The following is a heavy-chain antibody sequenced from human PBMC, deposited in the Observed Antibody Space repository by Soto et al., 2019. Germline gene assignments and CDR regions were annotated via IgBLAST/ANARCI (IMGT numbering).Heavy chain of an antibody. Sequence: QVPLQESGPGLMKPSQTLSLTCTVSGGSINGGRYYWNWIRQHPGKGLEWIGYIYESGTTDYNPSLKSRVIISEDTSKNQFSLRLSSVTAADTAIYYCARDRGFGMDAWGQGTMVIVSS. J-gene: IGHJ6*02. CDR1: GGSINGGRYY. V-gene: IGHV4-31*03. CDR2: IYESGTT. CDR3: ARDRGFGMDA.